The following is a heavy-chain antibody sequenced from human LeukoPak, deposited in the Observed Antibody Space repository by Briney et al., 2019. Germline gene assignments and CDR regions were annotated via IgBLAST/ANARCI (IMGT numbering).Heavy chain of an antibody. Sequence: NPSETLSLTCTVSGDSISGYYWSWIRQPPGRGLEWIGYVHSSGSTNYNPSLKSRVTISIDPSKNQFSLKVTSVTTADTAVYYCARSGSYSGTFDYWGQGTLVTVSS. CDR3: ARSGSYSGTFDY. CDR2: VHSSGST. CDR1: GDSISGYY. V-gene: IGHV4-59*01. D-gene: IGHD1-26*01. J-gene: IGHJ4*02.